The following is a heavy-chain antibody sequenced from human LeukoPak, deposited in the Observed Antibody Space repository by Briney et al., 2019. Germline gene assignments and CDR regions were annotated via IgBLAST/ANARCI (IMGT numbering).Heavy chain of an antibody. Sequence: GRSLRLPCAASGFTFSSYGMHWVRQAPGKGLEWVAVISYDGSNKYYADSVKGRFTISRDNSKNTLYLQMNSLRAEDTAVYYCAKDAVGAFDYWGQGTLVTVSS. J-gene: IGHJ4*02. CDR1: GFTFSSYG. CDR3: AKDAVGAFDY. CDR2: ISYDGSNK. D-gene: IGHD4-23*01. V-gene: IGHV3-30*18.